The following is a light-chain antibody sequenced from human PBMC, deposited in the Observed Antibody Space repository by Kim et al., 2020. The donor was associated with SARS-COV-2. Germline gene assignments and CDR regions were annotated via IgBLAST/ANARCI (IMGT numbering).Light chain of an antibody. CDR2: FGT. J-gene: IGLJ3*02. CDR3: QVWDSGSDHWV. Sequence: APGKTARITCGGNNIGSKSVHWDQQKPGQAPVLVIYFGTERPSGIPEWFSGSNSGNTATRTISRVEAGDEADYYCQVWDSGSDHWVFGGGTKLTVL. V-gene: IGLV3-21*04. CDR1: NIGSKS.